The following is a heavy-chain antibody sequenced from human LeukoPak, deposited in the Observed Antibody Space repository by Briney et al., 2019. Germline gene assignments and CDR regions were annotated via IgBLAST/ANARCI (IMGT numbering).Heavy chain of an antibody. Sequence: GGSLRLSCAASGFTFSSYEMNWVRQAPGKGLEWVSYISSSGSTIYYADSVKGRFTVSRDNAKNSLYLQMNSRRADETAVYYCAREVIRGGSYYYYYMDVWGKGTTVTVSS. J-gene: IGHJ6*03. CDR2: ISSSGSTI. CDR3: AREVIRGGSYYYYYMDV. D-gene: IGHD1-26*01. V-gene: IGHV3-48*03. CDR1: GFTFSSYE.